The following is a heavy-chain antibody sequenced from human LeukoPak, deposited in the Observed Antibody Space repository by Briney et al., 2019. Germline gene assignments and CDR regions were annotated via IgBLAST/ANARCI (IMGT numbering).Heavy chain of an antibody. Sequence: GGSLRLSCAASGFTFSSYWMHWVRQAPGKGLVWVSRINSDGSSTSYADSVKGRFTISRDNAKNTLYLQMNSLRVEDTAVYYCAINGWYCSSTSCYHGDYGMDVWGQGTTATVSS. CDR1: GFTFSSYW. D-gene: IGHD2-2*01. CDR3: AINGWYCSSTSCYHGDYGMDV. V-gene: IGHV3-74*01. CDR2: INSDGSST. J-gene: IGHJ6*02.